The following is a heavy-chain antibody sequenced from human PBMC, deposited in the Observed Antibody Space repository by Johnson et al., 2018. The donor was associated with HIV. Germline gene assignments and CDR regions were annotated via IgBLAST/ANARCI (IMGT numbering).Heavy chain of an antibody. CDR3: ARRVEGRRSANDAFDI. D-gene: IGHD1-1*01. Sequence: VLLVESGGGLVQPGGSLRLSCAASGFTVSGDYMSWVRQAPGKGLEWVSLIYNDGTIYYADSVKGRFTISRDNAKNSLYLQMNSLRAEDTAVYYCARRVEGRRSANDAFDIWGQGTMVTVSS. CDR2: IYNDGTI. J-gene: IGHJ3*02. CDR1: GFTVSGDY. V-gene: IGHV3-66*01.